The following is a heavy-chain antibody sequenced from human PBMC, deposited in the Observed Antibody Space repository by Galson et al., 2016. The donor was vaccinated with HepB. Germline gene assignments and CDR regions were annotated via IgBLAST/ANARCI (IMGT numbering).Heavy chain of an antibody. CDR2: ISAYNGNT. D-gene: IGHD3-16*02. Sequence: SVKVSCKASDYTFRRYGITWVRQAPGQGLEWMGWISAYNGNTNYAQKVQGRVTMTTDTSTSTAYMALRSLRSDDTAVYYCARDAYDYVWGTYRAQAEIDYWGQGTLVTVSS. J-gene: IGHJ4*02. V-gene: IGHV1-18*01. CDR1: DYTFRRYG. CDR3: ARDAYDYVWGTYRAQAEIDY.